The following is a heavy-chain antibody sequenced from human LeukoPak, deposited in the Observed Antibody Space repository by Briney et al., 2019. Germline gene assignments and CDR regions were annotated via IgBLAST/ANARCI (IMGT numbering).Heavy chain of an antibody. J-gene: IGHJ4*02. Sequence: SETLSFTCTVSGGSISTYYWSWIRQPPGKGLEWIGYVSFSESANYNPSLKSRVTMSVDTSKNQFSLKLNSVTAADTAVYYCARVGDGCFDSWGQGTLVTVSS. CDR1: GGSISTYY. CDR2: VSFSESA. CDR3: ARVGDGCFDS. D-gene: IGHD3-10*01. V-gene: IGHV4-59*01.